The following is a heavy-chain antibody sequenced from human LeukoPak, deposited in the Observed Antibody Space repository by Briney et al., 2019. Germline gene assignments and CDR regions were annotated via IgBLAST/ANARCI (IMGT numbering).Heavy chain of an antibody. J-gene: IGHJ4*02. V-gene: IGHV5-51*01. CDR1: GYSFTTYW. D-gene: IGHD5-24*01. Sequence: ESLKISCKASGYSFTTYWIGWVRQMPGKGLEWMGIIYPGDSDARYNPSFQGQVTISVDTSITTAHLQWSSLKASDTAIYYCAISLGLTDNYRDFWGQGTLVTVTS. CDR2: IYPGDSDA. CDR3: AISLGLTDNYRDF.